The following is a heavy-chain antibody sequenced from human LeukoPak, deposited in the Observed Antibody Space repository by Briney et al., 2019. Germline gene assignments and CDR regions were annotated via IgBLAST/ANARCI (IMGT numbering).Heavy chain of an antibody. Sequence: SVKVSCKASGGTFSSYAISWVRQAPGQGLEWMGGIFPIFGTANYAQKFQGRVTITADESTSTAYMELSSLRSEDTAVYYCAARIAAAGTGVDYWGQGTLVTVSS. J-gene: IGHJ4*02. CDR3: AARIAAAGTGVDY. V-gene: IGHV1-69*01. D-gene: IGHD6-13*01. CDR2: IFPIFGTA. CDR1: GGTFSSYA.